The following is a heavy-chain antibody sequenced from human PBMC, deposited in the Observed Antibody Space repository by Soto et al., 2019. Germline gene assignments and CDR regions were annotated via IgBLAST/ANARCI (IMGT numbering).Heavy chain of an antibody. V-gene: IGHV4-4*02. D-gene: IGHD3-10*01. CDR3: ARSYGSGNYYGVPSNWFDP. CDR1: GGSIISSNG. Sequence: SDTLSHTCAVSGGSIISSNGWSWVRQPPGKGPEWIGEIYHSGSTNYNPSLKSRVTISVDKSKNQFSLKLSSVTAADTAVYYCARSYGSGNYYGVPSNWFDPWGPGTQVT. CDR2: IYHSGST. J-gene: IGHJ5*02.